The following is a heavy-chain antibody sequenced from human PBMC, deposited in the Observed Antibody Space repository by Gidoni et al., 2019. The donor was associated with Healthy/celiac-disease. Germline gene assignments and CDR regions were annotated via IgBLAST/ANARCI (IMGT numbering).Heavy chain of an antibody. J-gene: IGHJ4*02. V-gene: IGHV3-33*01. CDR2: IWYDGSNK. CDR3: ARDGKPYTYYYDSSGYFGFDY. D-gene: IGHD3-22*01. CDR1: GVTFSSNG. Sequence: QVQLVESGGGVVQPGRSLRLSCAASGVTFSSNGRHWVRRAPGKGLEWVAVIWYDGSNKYYAYSVKGRFTISRDKSKSTLYLQMNSLGADDTAVYYCARDGKPYTYYYDSSGYFGFDYLGQGTLVTVSS.